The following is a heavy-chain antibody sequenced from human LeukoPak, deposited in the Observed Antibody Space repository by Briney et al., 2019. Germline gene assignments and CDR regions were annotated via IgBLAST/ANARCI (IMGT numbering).Heavy chain of an antibody. CDR2: ISGSGGST. Sequence: PGGSLRLSCAASGFTFSSYWMSWVRQAPGKGLEWVSAISGSGGSTYYADSVKGRFTISRDNSKNTLYLQMNSLRAEDTAVYYCAKAHEHYDILTGYRSPVDYWGQGTLVTVSS. CDR3: AKAHEHYDILTGYRSPVDY. J-gene: IGHJ4*02. V-gene: IGHV3-23*01. CDR1: GFTFSSYW. D-gene: IGHD3-9*01.